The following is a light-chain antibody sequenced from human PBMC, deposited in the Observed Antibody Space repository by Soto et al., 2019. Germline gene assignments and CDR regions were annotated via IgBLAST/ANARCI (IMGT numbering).Light chain of an antibody. J-gene: IGKJ1*01. V-gene: IGKV4-1*01. CDR1: QTLLSSSNNKNH. CDR3: QQYYTIPRP. Sequence: DIVMTQSPDSLAVSLGARATINCKSSQTLLSSSNNKNHLAWYQQKPGQPPKLFFYRASTRESGVPDRFSGSASGKDFTRTLSSLQAEDVAVYYCQQYYTIPRPFGQGTQVEIK. CDR2: RAS.